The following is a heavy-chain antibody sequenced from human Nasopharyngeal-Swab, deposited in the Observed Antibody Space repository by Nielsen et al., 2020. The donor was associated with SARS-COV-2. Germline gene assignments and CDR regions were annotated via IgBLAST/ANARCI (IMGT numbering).Heavy chain of an antibody. D-gene: IGHD3-9*01. CDR1: GGSVSSGSYY. CDR3: AREGYHILTGHHYYYYGMDV. CDR2: IYYSGST. V-gene: IGHV4-61*01. J-gene: IGHJ6*02. Sequence: SETLSLTCTVSGGSVSSGSYYWSWIRQPPGKGLEWIGYIYYSGSTNYNPSLKSRVTISVDTSKNQFSLKLSSVTAADTAVYYCAREGYHILTGHHYYYYGMDVWGQGTTVTVSS.